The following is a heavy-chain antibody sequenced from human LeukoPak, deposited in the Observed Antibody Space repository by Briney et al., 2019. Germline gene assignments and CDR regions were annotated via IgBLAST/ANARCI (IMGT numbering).Heavy chain of an antibody. D-gene: IGHD5-18*01. V-gene: IGHV4-59*11. CDR3: ARDRVDTAMVGYYYYYYMDV. CDR2: IYYSGST. J-gene: IGHJ6*03. CDR1: GGSISSHY. Sequence: SETLSLTCTVSGGSISSHYWSWIRQPPGKGLEWLGYIYYSGSTNYNPSLKSRVTISVDTSKNQFSLKLSSVTAADTAVYYCARDRVDTAMVGYYYYYYMDVWGKGTTVTVSS.